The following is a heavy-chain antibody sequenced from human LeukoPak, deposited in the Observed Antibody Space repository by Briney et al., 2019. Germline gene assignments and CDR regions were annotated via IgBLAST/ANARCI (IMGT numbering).Heavy chain of an antibody. J-gene: IGHJ4*02. V-gene: IGHV4-34*01. CDR1: GGSFRGYH. Sequence: PSETLSLTCTVYGGSFRGYHWTWIRQSPGKGLEWIGEINHTGSTNYNPSLKSRVTISVDTSKSQFSLRLNSLAAADTAMYYCARGPIVVVNRSFDYWGQGTLVTVSS. CDR2: INHTGST. D-gene: IGHD2-21*01. CDR3: ARGPIVVVNRSFDY.